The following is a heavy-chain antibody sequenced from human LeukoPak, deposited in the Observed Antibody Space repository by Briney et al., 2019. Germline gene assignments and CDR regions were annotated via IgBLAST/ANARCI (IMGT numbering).Heavy chain of an antibody. V-gene: IGHV4-4*07. J-gene: IGHJ4*02. Sequence: ASETLSLTCTGSGGSISSYYWSWIRQPAGKGLEWIGRIYTNGSTNYNASLKSRVSMSVDTSKNQFSLKLSSVTAADTAVFYCARENSGSYREFDYWGQGTLVTVSS. D-gene: IGHD1-26*01. CDR1: GGSISSYY. CDR2: IYTNGST. CDR3: ARENSGSYREFDY.